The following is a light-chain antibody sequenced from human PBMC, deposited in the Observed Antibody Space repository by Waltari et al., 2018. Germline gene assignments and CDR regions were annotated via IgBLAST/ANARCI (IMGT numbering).Light chain of an antibody. CDR1: ALPTQS. V-gene: IGLV3-25*03. CDR2: KDS. J-gene: IGLJ2*01. Sequence: SYELTQPPSVSVSPGQTARITCSGDALPTQSAYWYQQKPGQAPVLVIYKDSERPSGIPERFSGSSSGTTVTLTISGVQAEDEADYYCQSADSSGTYPVFGGGTKLTVL. CDR3: QSADSSGTYPV.